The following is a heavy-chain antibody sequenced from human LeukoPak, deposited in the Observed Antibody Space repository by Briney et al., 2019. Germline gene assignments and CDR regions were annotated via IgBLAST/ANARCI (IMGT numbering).Heavy chain of an antibody. CDR1: GFTFSNYW. V-gene: IGHV3-74*01. CDR3: AREPTSTVGTGN. Sequence: PGGSLRLSCAASGFTFSNYWMHWVRQAPGKGLVWVSRINLDETSTTYADSVKGRFTISRDNAKNTLYLQMNSLRAEDTAVYYCAREPTSTVGTGNWGQGHLVPVSS. D-gene: IGHD4-23*01. J-gene: IGHJ4*02. CDR2: INLDETST.